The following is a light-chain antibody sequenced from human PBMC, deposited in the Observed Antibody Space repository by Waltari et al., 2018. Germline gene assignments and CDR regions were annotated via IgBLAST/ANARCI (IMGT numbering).Light chain of an antibody. Sequence: QTFLTPPPSVSGAPGQRVALSCTGTSPHLGAGFVVPWYYQLPGKTPRLLIFDDDNRPSGIPDRFSGSRSGTSASLAITGLQADDEGDYYCQSFDISLRASVFGGGTRLTVL. CDR3: QSFDISLRASV. CDR1: SPHLGAGFV. CDR2: DDD. J-gene: IGLJ2*01. V-gene: IGLV1-40*02.